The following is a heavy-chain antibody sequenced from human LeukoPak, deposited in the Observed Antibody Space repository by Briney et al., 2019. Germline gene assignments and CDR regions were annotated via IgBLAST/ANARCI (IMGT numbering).Heavy chain of an antibody. CDR2: INHSGST. CDR3: ARARGLRWYHGGCVSDY. V-gene: IGHV4-34*01. D-gene: IGHD4-23*01. Sequence: PSETLSLTCAVYGGSFSGYYWSWIRQPPGKGLEWIGEINHSGSTNYNPSLKSRVTISVDTSKNQLSLKLSSVTAADTAVYYCARARGLRWYHGGCVSDYWGQGTLVTVSS. J-gene: IGHJ4*02. CDR1: GGSFSGYY.